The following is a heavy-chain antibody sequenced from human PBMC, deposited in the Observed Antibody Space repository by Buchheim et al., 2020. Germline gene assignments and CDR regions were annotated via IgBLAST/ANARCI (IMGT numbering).Heavy chain of an antibody. J-gene: IGHJ4*02. D-gene: IGHD6-19*01. Sequence: EVQLVESGGGLVHPGSSLRLSCAASGFMFADHAMHWVRQAPGKGLEWVSGINWNSNSRGYAASVKGRFHISRDTARNSLYLPMDSLRPEDTDVYYGARYMSSGWTVNCDSWGQG. CDR2: INWNSNSR. V-gene: IGHV3-9*01. CDR3: ARYMSSGWTVNCDS. CDR1: GFMFADHA.